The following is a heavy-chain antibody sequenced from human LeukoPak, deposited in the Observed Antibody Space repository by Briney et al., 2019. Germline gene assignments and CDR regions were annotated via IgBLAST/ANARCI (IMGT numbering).Heavy chain of an antibody. J-gene: IGHJ4*02. D-gene: IGHD2-2*02. V-gene: IGHV3-7*01. CDR2: IKQDGSEK. CDR1: GFTFSSYW. Sequence: GGSLRLSCAASGFTFSSYWMSWVRQAPGKGLEWVANIKQDGSEKYYVDSVKGRFTISGDNAKNSLYLQMNSLRAEDTAVYYCARAEIRYCSSTSCYKLDYWGQGTLVTVSS. CDR3: ARAEIRYCSSTSCYKLDY.